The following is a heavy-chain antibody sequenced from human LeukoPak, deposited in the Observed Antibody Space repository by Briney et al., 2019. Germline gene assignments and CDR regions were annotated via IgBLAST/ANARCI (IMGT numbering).Heavy chain of an antibody. CDR3: ARDLNLMYYYGSGNWFDS. D-gene: IGHD3-10*01. J-gene: IGHJ5*01. V-gene: IGHV4-4*07. CDR2: IYTSGST. Sequence: KTSETLSLTCTVSGGSISSYYWSWIRQPAGKGLEWIGRIYTSGSTNYNPSLKSRVTMLVDTSKNQFSLKLSSVTAADTAVYYCARDLNLMYYYGSGNWFDSWGQGTLVTVSS. CDR1: GGSISSYY.